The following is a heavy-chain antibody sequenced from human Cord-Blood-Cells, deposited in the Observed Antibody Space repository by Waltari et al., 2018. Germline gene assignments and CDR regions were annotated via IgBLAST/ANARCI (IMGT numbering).Heavy chain of an antibody. Sequence: QVQLQQWGAGLLQPSEPLSLTCAVYGGSFSGSYWSWIRQPPGKGLECIGEINHRGRTNYNPSLKSRVTISVDTSKNQFSLKLSSLTAADTAVYYCARGPRITIFGVVTPRGFDYWGQGTLVTVSS. D-gene: IGHD3-3*01. CDR1: GGSFSGSY. V-gene: IGHV4-34*01. J-gene: IGHJ4*02. CDR2: INHRGRT. CDR3: ARGPRITIFGVVTPRGFDY.